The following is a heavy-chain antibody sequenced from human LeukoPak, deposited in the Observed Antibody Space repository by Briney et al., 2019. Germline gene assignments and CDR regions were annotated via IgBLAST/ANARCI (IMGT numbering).Heavy chain of an antibody. D-gene: IGHD4-17*01. V-gene: IGHV4-34*01. CDR1: GVSFSGYY. Sequence: SETPSLTCAVYGVSFSGYYWSWIRQPPGKGLEWIGEINHSGSTNYNPSLKSRVTISVDASKNQFSLKLSSVTAADTAVYYCARLPTTVTQRGGVYYYYMDVWGKGTTVTISS. CDR3: ARLPTTVTQRGGVYYYYMDV. CDR2: INHSGST. J-gene: IGHJ6*03.